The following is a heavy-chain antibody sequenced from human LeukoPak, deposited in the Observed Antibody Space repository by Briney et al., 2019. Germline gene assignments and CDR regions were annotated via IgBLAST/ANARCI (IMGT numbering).Heavy chain of an antibody. CDR3: TRDVGEYSSSWVYP. CDR2: IRSKAYGGTT. D-gene: IGHD6-13*01. Sequence: PGGSLRLSCTASGFTFGDYAMSWFRQAPGKGLEWVGFIRSKAYGGTTEYAASVKGRFTISRDDSKSIAYLQMNSLKTEDTAVYYCTRDVGEYSSSWVYPWGQGTLVTVSS. V-gene: IGHV3-49*03. CDR1: GFTFGDYA. J-gene: IGHJ5*02.